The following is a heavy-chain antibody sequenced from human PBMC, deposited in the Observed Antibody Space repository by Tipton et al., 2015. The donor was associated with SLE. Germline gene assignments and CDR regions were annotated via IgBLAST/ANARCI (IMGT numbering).Heavy chain of an antibody. CDR2: INHSGST. Sequence: TLSLTCTVSGGSISSSSYYWGWIRQPPGKGLEWIGEINHSGSTNYNPSLKSRVTISVDTSKNQFSLKLSSVTAADTAVYYCARGVGATAGNYYYYMDVWGKGTTVTVSS. CDR3: ARGVGATAGNYYYYMDV. CDR1: GGSISSSSYY. D-gene: IGHD1-26*01. V-gene: IGHV4-39*07. J-gene: IGHJ6*03.